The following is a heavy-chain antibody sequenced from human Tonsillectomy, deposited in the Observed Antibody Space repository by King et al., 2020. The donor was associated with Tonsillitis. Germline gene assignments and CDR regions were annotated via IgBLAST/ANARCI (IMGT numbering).Heavy chain of an antibody. CDR1: GGSISSYY. D-gene: IGHD3-16*01. Sequence: QLQESGPGLVKPSETLSLTCTVSGGSISSYYWSWIRQPPGKGLEWIGYIYYSGSTNYNPSLKSRVTISVDTSKNQFSLKLSSVTAADTAVYYCAHGGGVFPYYYYGMDVWGQGTTVTVSS. CDR3: AHGGGVFPYYYYGMDV. CDR2: IYYSGST. V-gene: IGHV4-59*01. J-gene: IGHJ6*02.